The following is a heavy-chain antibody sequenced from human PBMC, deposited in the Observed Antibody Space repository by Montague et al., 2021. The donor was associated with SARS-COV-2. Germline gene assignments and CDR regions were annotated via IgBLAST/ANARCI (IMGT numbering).Heavy chain of an antibody. CDR1: GFTFSSYS. Sequence: LRLSCAASGFTFSSYSMNWVCQAPGKGLEWVSSISSSSSYIYYADSVKGRFTISRDNAKNSLYLQMNSLRAEDTAVYYCASELHPNYYYGMDVWGQGTTVNIS. CDR3: ASELHPNYYYGMDV. V-gene: IGHV3-21*01. CDR2: ISSSSSYI. J-gene: IGHJ6*02. D-gene: IGHD4-11*01.